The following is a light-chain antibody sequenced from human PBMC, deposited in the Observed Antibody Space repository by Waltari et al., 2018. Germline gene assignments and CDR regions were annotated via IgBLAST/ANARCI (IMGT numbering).Light chain of an antibody. Sequence: EIVLIQSPATLALSPGERATLSCRASQSVRNYLAWFQQKPGQVPRLLIYDTSNRGTGVPARFSGSGSATDFTLTISSLESEDFAVYYCQQRSSWPLTFGGGTKVQIK. CDR3: QQRSSWPLT. CDR2: DTS. V-gene: IGKV3-11*01. CDR1: QSVRNY. J-gene: IGKJ4*01.